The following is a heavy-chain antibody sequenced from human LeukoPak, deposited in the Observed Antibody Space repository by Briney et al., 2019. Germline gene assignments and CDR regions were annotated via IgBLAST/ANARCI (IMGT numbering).Heavy chain of an antibody. D-gene: IGHD3-10*02. V-gene: IGHV3-66*01. CDR3: AELGITMIGGV. J-gene: IGHJ6*04. CDR2: IYSGGTT. Sequence: GGSLRLSCAASGFTVSSNYMSWVRQAPGKGLEWVSVIYSGGTTYYADFVKGRFTISRDNAKNSLYLQMNSLRAEDTAVYYCAELGITMIGGVWGKGTTVTISS. CDR1: GFTVSSNY.